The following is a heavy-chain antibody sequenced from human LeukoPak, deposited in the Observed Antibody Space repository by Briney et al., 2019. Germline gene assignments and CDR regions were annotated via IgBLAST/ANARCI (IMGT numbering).Heavy chain of an antibody. CDR3: ARNPVNSIRYFDY. V-gene: IGHV3-48*03. CDR1: GFTFSSYE. Sequence: PGGSLRLSCAASGFTFSSYEMNWVRQAPGKGLEWVSYISSSVSTIYYADSVKGRFTISRDNAKNSLYLQMNSLRAEDTAVYYCARNPVNSIRYFDYWGQGTLVTVSS. CDR2: ISSSVSTI. J-gene: IGHJ4*02. D-gene: IGHD4-23*01.